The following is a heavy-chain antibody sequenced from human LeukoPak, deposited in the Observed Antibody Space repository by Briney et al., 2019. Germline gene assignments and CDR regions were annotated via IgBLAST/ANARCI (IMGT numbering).Heavy chain of an antibody. V-gene: IGHV3-30*04. D-gene: IGHD2-15*01. CDR2: ISYDGSNK. CDR1: GFTFSSYA. J-gene: IGHJ4*02. CDR3: AREYCSGGSCYYYYFDY. Sequence: GGSLRLSCAASGFTFSSYAMHWGRQAPGKGLEWGAVISYDGSNKYYADSVKGRFTISRDNSKNTLYLQMNSLRAEDTAVYYCAREYCSGGSCYYYYFDYWGQGTLVTVSS.